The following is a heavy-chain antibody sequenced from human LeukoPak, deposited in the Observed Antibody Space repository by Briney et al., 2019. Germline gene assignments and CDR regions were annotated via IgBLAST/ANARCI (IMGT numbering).Heavy chain of an antibody. Sequence: ASVKVSRKASGYTLTSYGISWVRQAPGQRLEWMGWISAYNGNTNYAQKLQGRVTMTTDTSTSTAYMELRSLRSDDTAVYYCARARSYYGSEDWFDPWGQGTLVTVSS. V-gene: IGHV1-18*01. CDR3: ARARSYYGSEDWFDP. D-gene: IGHD3-10*01. J-gene: IGHJ5*02. CDR2: ISAYNGNT. CDR1: GYTLTSYG.